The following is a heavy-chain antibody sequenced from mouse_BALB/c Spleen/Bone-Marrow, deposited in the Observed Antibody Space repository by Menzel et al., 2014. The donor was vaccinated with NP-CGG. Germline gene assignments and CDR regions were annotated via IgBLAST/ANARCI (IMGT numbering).Heavy chain of an antibody. CDR3: TGRYGWFAY. CDR2: IDPANGNT. Sequence: EVKLQESGAELVKPGASVKLSCTASGFNIKDTYMHWVKQRPEQGLEWIGRIDPANGNTKYDPRFQGKATITADASSNTAYLQLSSLTPEDTAVYYCTGRYGWFAYWGQGTLVTVSA. CDR1: GFNIKDTY. D-gene: IGHD2-14*01. J-gene: IGHJ3*01. V-gene: IGHV14-3*02.